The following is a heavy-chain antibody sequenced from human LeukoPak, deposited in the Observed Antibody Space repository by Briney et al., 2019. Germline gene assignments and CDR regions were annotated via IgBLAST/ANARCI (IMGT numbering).Heavy chain of an antibody. D-gene: IGHD2-2*01. Sequence: PSETLSLTCTVSGGSISSSSYYWGWIRQPPGKGLEWIGSIYYSGSTYYNPSLKSRVTISVDTSKNQFSLKLSSVTAADTAVYYCTRSRYCSSTSCRFYYYYGMDVRGQGTTVTVSS. J-gene: IGHJ6*02. CDR3: TRSRYCSSTSCRFYYYYGMDV. V-gene: IGHV4-39*01. CDR2: IYYSGST. CDR1: GGSISSSSYY.